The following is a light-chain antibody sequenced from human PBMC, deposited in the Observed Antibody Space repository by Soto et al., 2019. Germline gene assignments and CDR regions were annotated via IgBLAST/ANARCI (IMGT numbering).Light chain of an antibody. Sequence: QSVLTQPASVTGSPGQSITISCTGTRSDVGSFNLVSWYQQHPGKAPKLMIYEGTKRPSGISNRFSGSKSGNTASLTISGLQADDEADYYCCSYAGATTYVFGTGTKGTVL. V-gene: IGLV2-23*01. CDR2: EGT. CDR3: CSYAGATTYV. CDR1: RSDVGSFNL. J-gene: IGLJ1*01.